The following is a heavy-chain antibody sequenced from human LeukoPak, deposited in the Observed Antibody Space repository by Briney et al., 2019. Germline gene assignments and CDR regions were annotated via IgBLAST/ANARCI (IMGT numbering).Heavy chain of an antibody. V-gene: IGHV3-23*01. J-gene: IGHJ3*02. Sequence: GGSLRLSCETSGFIFNYYAMSWVRQAPGKGLEWVSGISGSDGSTYYADSVKGRFSISRDNSKKTLFLQMNSLRAEDTAVYYCAKSGYSSGWFRAFDIWGQGTLVTVSS. CDR1: GFIFNYYA. CDR2: ISGSDGST. CDR3: AKSGYSSGWFRAFDI. D-gene: IGHD6-19*01.